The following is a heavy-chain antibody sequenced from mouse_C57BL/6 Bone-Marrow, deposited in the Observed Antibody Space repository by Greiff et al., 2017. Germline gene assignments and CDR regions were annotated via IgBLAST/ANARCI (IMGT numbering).Heavy chain of an antibody. Sequence: VQRVESGPGLVQPSQSLSITCTVSGFSLTSYGVHWVRQSPGKGLEWLGVIWSGGSTDYNAAFISRLSISKDNSNSQVFFKMNSLQADDTAIYYCARGMMVTTGAWFAYWGQGTLVTVSA. CDR1: GFSLTSYG. CDR2: IWSGGST. J-gene: IGHJ3*01. CDR3: ARGMMVTTGAWFAY. D-gene: IGHD2-3*01. V-gene: IGHV2-2*01.